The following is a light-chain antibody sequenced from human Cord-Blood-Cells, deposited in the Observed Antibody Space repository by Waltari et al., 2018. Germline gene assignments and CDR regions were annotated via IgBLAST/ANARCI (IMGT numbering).Light chain of an antibody. J-gene: IGLJ2*01. CDR3: SSYTSSSTVV. CDR2: DVS. CDR1: SSDVGGYNY. Sequence: QSALTQPASVSGSPGQSITISCTGTSSDVGGYNYVSWYQQHPGKAPKLMIYDVSNRPSGLSNRFAGSKSRNTASLTISGLQAEDEADYYCSSYTSSSTVVFGGGTKLTVL. V-gene: IGLV2-14*01.